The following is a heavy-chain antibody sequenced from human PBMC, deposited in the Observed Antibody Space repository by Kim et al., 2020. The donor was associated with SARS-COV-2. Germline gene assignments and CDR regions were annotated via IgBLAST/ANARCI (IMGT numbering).Heavy chain of an antibody. CDR1: GYPFDSYS. CDR2: ISTYNGNT. J-gene: IGHJ5*02. V-gene: IGHV1-18*01. CDR3: ARYHNQGNWFDP. Sequence: ASVKVSCKTSGYPFDSYSIGWIRQAPGQGLEWMGRISTYNGNTDFAQKFRGRLTMTKDTPATTVYMELRSLRSDDTAVYYCARYHNQGNWFDPWGQGTLV.